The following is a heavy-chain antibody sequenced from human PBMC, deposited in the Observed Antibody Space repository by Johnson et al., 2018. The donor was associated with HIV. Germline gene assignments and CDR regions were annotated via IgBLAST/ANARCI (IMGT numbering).Heavy chain of an antibody. CDR3: AKGRYGGAFDI. Sequence: VQLVESGGGVVQPGRSLRLSCAASGFTFSSYAMHWVRQAPGKGLEWVAVISYDGSNKYYADSVKGRFTISRDNSKNTLYLQMNSLRTEDTAVYYCAKGRYGGAFDIWGQGTMVTVSS. CDR2: ISYDGSNK. V-gene: IGHV3-30-3*01. D-gene: IGHD5-18*01. CDR1: GFTFSSYA. J-gene: IGHJ3*02.